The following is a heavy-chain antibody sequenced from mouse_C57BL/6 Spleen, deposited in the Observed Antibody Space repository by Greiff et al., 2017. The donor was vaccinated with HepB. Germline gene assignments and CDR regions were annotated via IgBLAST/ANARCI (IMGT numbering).Heavy chain of an antibody. Sequence: EVKLMESGGGLVKPGGSLKLSCAASGFTFSDYGMHWVRQAPEKGLEWVAYISSGSSTIYYADTVKGRFTISRDNAKNTLFLQMTSLRSEDTAMYYCARPNYYAMDYWGQGTSVTVSS. J-gene: IGHJ4*01. CDR2: ISSGSSTI. D-gene: IGHD4-1*01. CDR1: GFTFSDYG. CDR3: ARPNYYAMDY. V-gene: IGHV5-17*01.